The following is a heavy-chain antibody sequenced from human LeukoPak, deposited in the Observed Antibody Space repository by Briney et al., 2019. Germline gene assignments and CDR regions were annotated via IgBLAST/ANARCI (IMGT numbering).Heavy chain of an antibody. D-gene: IGHD1-26*01. CDR2: IYYSGST. J-gene: IGHJ6*02. V-gene: IGHV4-39*01. Sequence: SETLSLTCTVSGGSISSSSYYWGWIRQPPGKGLEWIGGIYYSGSTYYNPSLKSRVTISVDTSKNQFSLKLSSVTAADTAVYYCARPYSGSYFDYYGMDVWGQGTTVTVSS. CDR1: GGSISSSSYY. CDR3: ARPYSGSYFDYYGMDV.